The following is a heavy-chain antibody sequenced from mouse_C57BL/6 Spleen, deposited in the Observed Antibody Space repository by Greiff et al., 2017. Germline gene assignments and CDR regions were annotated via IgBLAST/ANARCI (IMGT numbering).Heavy chain of an antibody. CDR3: AREGSSSLDY. V-gene: IGHV3-6*01. J-gene: IGHJ2*01. Sequence: EVKVEESGPGLVKPSQSLSLTCSVTGYSITSGYYWNWIRQFPGNKLEWMGYISYDGSNNYNPSLKNRISITRDTSKNQFFLKLNSVTTEDTATYYCAREGSSSLDYWGQGTTLTVSS. CDR2: ISYDGSN. D-gene: IGHD1-1*01. CDR1: GYSITSGYY.